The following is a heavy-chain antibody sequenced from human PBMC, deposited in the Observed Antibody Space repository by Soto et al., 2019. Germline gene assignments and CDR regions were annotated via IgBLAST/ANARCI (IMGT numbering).Heavy chain of an antibody. V-gene: IGHV1-24*01. D-gene: IGHD1-26*01. Sequence: EASVKVSCKASGYTFTGYYMHWVRQAPGKGLEWMGGFDPEDGETIYAQKFQGRVTMTEDTSTDTAYMELSSLRSEDTAVYYCATARWWEPDYWGQGTLVTVS. J-gene: IGHJ4*02. CDR3: ATARWWEPDY. CDR1: GYTFTGYY. CDR2: FDPEDGET.